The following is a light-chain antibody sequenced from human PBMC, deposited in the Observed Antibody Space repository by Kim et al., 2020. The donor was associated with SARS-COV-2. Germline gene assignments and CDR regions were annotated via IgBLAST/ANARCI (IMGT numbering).Light chain of an antibody. CDR1: SSDVGGYNY. CDR3: GSYTSSNTYV. V-gene: IGLV2-14*03. J-gene: IGLJ1*01. CDR2: DVS. Sequence: GQSLTISCTGTSSDVGGYNYGSWYQQHPGKAPKFMIYDVSDRPSGVSNRFSGSKSGNTASLTISGLQAEDEADYYCGSYTSSNTYVFGTGTKVTVL.